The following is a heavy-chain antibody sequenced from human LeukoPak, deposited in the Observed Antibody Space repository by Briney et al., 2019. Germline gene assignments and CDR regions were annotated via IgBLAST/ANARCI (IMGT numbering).Heavy chain of an antibody. CDR2: INHSGST. V-gene: IGHV4-34*01. CDR3: ARDQHAGATTGYYYYGMDV. J-gene: IGHJ6*02. D-gene: IGHD1-26*01. CDR1: GGSFSGYY. Sequence: SETLSLTCAVYGGSFSGYYWSWIRQPPGKGLEWIGEINHSGSTNYNPSLKSRVTISVDTSKNQFSLKLSSVTAADTAVYYCARDQHAGATTGYYYYGMDVWGQGTTVTVSS.